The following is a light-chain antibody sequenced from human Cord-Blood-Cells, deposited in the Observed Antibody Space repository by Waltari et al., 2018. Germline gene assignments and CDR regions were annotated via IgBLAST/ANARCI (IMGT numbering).Light chain of an antibody. CDR1: QSISSY. J-gene: IGKJ2*01. V-gene: IGKV1-39*01. Sequence: DIQMTQSPFSLSASVGDRVTITCRASQSISSYLNWYQQKPGKAPKLLIYAASSLQSGVPSRVSGSGSGTDFTLTISSLQPEDFATYYCQQSYSTPYTFGQGTKLEIK. CDR2: AAS. CDR3: QQSYSTPYT.